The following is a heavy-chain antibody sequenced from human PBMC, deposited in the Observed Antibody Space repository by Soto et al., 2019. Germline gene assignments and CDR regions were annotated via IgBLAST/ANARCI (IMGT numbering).Heavy chain of an antibody. CDR1: GYSFNTYW. CDR2: IYPGDSRT. V-gene: IGHV5-51*03. Sequence: EVQLVQSGAEVKKPGESLKISCQGFGYSFNTYWIAWVRQMPGKGLEWMGIIYPGDSRTTYSPSFQGKVIISAGKSSGTVHLRWRGRKVSGTAMYYCARDLDYGGYRDSSDRWGQGKMVNVSS. D-gene: IGHD4-17*01. CDR3: ARDLDYGGYRDSSDR. J-gene: IGHJ3*02.